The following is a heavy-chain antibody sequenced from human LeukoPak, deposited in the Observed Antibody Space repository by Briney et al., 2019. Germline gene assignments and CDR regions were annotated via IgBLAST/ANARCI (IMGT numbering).Heavy chain of an antibody. CDR3: AKVGGRSWFYFDS. CDR2: ITHDGSDK. J-gene: IGHJ4*02. Sequence: GGSLRLSCAYSAFNSTDYGMDWVRQAPGKGLEWVAVITHDGSDKYYADSVKGRFSISRDNSKNIVYLQMNGLRPEDTAIYFCAKVGGRSWFYFDSWGQGTVVTVSS. CDR1: AFNSTDYG. D-gene: IGHD6-13*01. V-gene: IGHV3-30*18.